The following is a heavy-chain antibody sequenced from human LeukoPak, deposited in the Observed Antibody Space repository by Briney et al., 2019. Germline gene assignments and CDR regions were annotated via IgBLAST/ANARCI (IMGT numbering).Heavy chain of an antibody. J-gene: IGHJ4*02. CDR2: INPNSGGT. V-gene: IGHV1-2*02. CDR1: GYTLTGYY. D-gene: IGHD4-17*01. Sequence: GASVKVSCKASGYTLTGYYMHWVRQAPGQGLEWMGWINPNSGGTNYAQKFQGRVTMARDTSITTAYMELTRLTSDDTAVYFCAREDYGDYVGLDYWGQGTLVTVSS. CDR3: AREDYGDYVGLDY.